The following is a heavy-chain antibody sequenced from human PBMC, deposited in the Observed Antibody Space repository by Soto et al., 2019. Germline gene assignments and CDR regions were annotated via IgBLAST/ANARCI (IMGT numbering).Heavy chain of an antibody. Sequence: SETLSLTCTVSGGSISSYYWSLIRQPPGKGLEWIGYIYYSGSTNYNPSLKSRVTISVDTSKNQFSLKLSSVTAADTAVYYCARHKRERDFWSGSNYYYYMDAWGKGTTVTVSS. D-gene: IGHD3-3*01. CDR1: GGSISSYY. J-gene: IGHJ6*03. CDR3: ARHKRERDFWSGSNYYYYMDA. V-gene: IGHV4-59*08. CDR2: IYYSGST.